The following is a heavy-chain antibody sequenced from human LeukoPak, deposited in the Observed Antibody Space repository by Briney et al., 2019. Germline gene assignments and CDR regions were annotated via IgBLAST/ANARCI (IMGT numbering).Heavy chain of an antibody. CDR1: GFTFNTCA. V-gene: IGHV3-23*01. D-gene: IGHD2-2*01. J-gene: IGHJ4*02. Sequence: GGSLRLSCAASGFTFNTCAMNWVRQAPGKGLEWVSTISETGGGTYYAASVKGRFTVSRDNSKNTLSLQMNSLRAEDTAIYYCAKDPQPAPMGAYFDFWGQGILVTVSS. CDR3: AKDPQPAPMGAYFDF. CDR2: ISETGGGT.